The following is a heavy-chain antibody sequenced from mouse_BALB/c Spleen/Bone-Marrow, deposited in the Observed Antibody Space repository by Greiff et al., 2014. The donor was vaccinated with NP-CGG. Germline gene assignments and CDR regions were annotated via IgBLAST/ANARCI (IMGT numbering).Heavy chain of an antibody. CDR3: ARSPYGHFDY. J-gene: IGHJ2*01. CDR2: INPSTGYT. V-gene: IGHV1-7*01. CDR1: GYTFTNYW. Sequence: QVQLKESGAELAKPGASVKMSCKASGYTFTNYWMHWVKQRPGQGLEWFGYINPSTGYTEYNQKFKDKATLTADKSSSTAYMQLGSLTSEDSAVYYCARSPYGHFDYWGQGTTLTVSS. D-gene: IGHD1-1*02.